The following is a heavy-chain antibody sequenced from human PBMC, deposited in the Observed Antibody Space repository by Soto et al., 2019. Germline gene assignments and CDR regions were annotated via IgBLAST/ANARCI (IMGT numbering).Heavy chain of an antibody. CDR2: ISSSSSYT. Sequence: QVQLVESGGGLVKPGGSLRLSCAASGFTFSDYYMSWIRQAPGKGLEWVSYISSSSSYTNYADSVKGRFTISRDNAKNSLYLQMNSLRAEDTAVYYCARDSRGLGYYYDSSGYLSYWGQGTLVTVSS. V-gene: IGHV3-11*06. CDR1: GFTFSDYY. D-gene: IGHD3-22*01. CDR3: ARDSRGLGYYYDSSGYLSY. J-gene: IGHJ4*02.